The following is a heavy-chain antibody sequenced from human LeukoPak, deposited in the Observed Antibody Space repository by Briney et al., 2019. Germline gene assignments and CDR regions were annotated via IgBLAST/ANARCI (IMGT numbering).Heavy chain of an antibody. CDR3: ARGRYYDILTGYLDY. Sequence: SQTLSLTCTVSGGSISSGGYYWSWIRQHPGKGLEWIGYIYYSGSTCYNPSLKSRVTISVDTSKNQFSLKLSSVTAADTAVYYCARGRYYDILTGYLDYWGQGTLVTVSS. D-gene: IGHD3-9*01. CDR2: IYYSGST. J-gene: IGHJ4*02. V-gene: IGHV4-31*03. CDR1: GGSISSGGYY.